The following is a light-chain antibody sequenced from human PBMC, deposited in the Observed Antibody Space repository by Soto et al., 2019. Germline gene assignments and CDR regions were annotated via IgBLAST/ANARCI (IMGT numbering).Light chain of an antibody. V-gene: IGLV1-47*01. Sequence: QSVLTQPPSASGTPGQRVTISCSGRSSNIGSNYVYWYQQLPGTAPKVLIYRNNQRPSGVPDRFSASKSGTSASLAISGLRSEDEADYYCATWDDSLSGSYVFGTGTKVTVL. J-gene: IGLJ1*01. CDR2: RNN. CDR3: ATWDDSLSGSYV. CDR1: SSNIGSNY.